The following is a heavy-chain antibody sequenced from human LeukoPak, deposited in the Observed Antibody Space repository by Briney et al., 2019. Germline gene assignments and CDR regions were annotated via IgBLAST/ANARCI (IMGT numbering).Heavy chain of an antibody. J-gene: IGHJ6*02. V-gene: IGHV1-18*01. CDR3: ARDGERIQLWSPYYYYGMDV. D-gene: IGHD5-18*01. CDR1: GYTFTSYG. Sequence: ASVKVSCKASGYTFTSYGISWVRQAPGQGLEWMGWISAYNGNINYAQKLQGRVTMTTDTSTSTAYMELRSLRSDDTAVYYCARDGERIQLWSPYYYYGMDVWGQGTTVTVSS. CDR2: ISAYNGNI.